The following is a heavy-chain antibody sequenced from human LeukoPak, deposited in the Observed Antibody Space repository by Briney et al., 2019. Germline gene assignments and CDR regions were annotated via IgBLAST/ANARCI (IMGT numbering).Heavy chain of an antibody. CDR3: ARSGELLWFGESPLNSPPTYYMDV. V-gene: IGHV1-46*01. J-gene: IGHJ6*03. CDR1: GYTFTSYY. Sequence: APVKVSCKASGYTFTSYYMHWVRQAPGQGLEWMGIINPSGGSTSYARKFQGRVTMTRDMSTSTVYMELSSLRSEDTAVYYCARSGELLWFGESPLNSPPTYYMDVWGKGTTVTVSS. D-gene: IGHD3-10*01. CDR2: INPSGGST.